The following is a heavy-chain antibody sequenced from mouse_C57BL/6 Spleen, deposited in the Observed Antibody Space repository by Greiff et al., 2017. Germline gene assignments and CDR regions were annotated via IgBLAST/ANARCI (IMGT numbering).Heavy chain of an antibody. J-gene: IGHJ2*01. V-gene: IGHV5-4*01. CDR1: GFTFSSYA. D-gene: IGHD2-3*01. Sequence: EVKVEESGGGLVKPGGSLKLSCAASGFTFSSYAMSWVRQTPEKRLEWVATISDGGSYTYYPDNVKGRFTISRDNAKNNLYLQMSHLKSEDTAMYYCAREGDGYQYYFDYWGQGTTLTVSS. CDR3: AREGDGYQYYFDY. CDR2: ISDGGSYT.